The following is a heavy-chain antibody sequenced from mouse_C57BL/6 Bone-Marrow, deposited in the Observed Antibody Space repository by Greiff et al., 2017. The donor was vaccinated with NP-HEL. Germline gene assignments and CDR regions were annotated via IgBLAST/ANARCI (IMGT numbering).Heavy chain of an antibody. D-gene: IGHD1-1*01. V-gene: IGHV1-72*01. Sequence: QVQLKQPGAELVKPGASVKLSCKASGYTFTNYWMHWVKQRPGRGLEWIGRIDPNSGGTKYNEKFKSKATLTVDKPSSTAYMQLSSLTSEDSAVYDCARYYYGSGYLDYWGQGTTLTVSS. J-gene: IGHJ2*01. CDR1: GYTFTNYW. CDR2: IDPNSGGT. CDR3: ARYYYGSGYLDY.